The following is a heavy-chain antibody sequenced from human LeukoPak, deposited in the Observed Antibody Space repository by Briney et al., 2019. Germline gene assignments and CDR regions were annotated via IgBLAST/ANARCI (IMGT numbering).Heavy chain of an antibody. CDR1: GYTFTSYY. CDR2: IRPSGST. D-gene: IGHD5-18*01. CDR3: AREGPETYNFDF. J-gene: IGHJ4*02. Sequence: GASVKVSCKASGYTFTSYYIRWVRQAPGQGLEYMGIIRPSGSTAYAQKFQGRVTMTRDTSTSAVYMELSSLRSEDTAVYYCAREGPETYNFDFWGQGTQVTVSS. V-gene: IGHV1-46*01.